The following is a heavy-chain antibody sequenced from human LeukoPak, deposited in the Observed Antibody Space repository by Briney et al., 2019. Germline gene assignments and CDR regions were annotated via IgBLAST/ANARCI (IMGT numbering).Heavy chain of an antibody. Sequence: GGSLRLSCAASGFTFSSYGMQWVRQAPGKGLEWVANIKQDGSEKYYVDSVKGRFTISRDNAKNSLYLQMNSLRAEDTAVYYCARVDILTGYFYSKYYYYGMDVWGKGTTVTVSS. CDR1: GFTFSSYG. CDR2: IKQDGSEK. V-gene: IGHV3-7*03. CDR3: ARVDILTGYFYSKYYYYGMDV. J-gene: IGHJ6*04. D-gene: IGHD3-9*01.